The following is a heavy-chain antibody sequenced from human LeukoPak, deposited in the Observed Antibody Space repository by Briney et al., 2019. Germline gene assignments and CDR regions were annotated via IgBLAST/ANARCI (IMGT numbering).Heavy chain of an antibody. CDR1: GGSISSYY. CDR2: IYYSGST. D-gene: IGHD4-23*01. Sequence: SETLSLTCTVSGGSISSYYWSWIRQPPGKGLEWIGYIYYSGSTNYNPSLKSRVTISVDTSKNQFSLKLSSVTAADTAVYYCARDTDYGGNGNWFDPWGQGTLVTVSS. J-gene: IGHJ5*02. V-gene: IGHV4-59*01. CDR3: ARDTDYGGNGNWFDP.